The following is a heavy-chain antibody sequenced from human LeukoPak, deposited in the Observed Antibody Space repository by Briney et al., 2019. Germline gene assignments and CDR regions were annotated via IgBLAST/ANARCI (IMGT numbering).Heavy chain of an antibody. CDR3: ARDRGYSYGYFDY. Sequence: SETLTLTCTVSGGSISSCSYYWGRVRQPPGKGLVWIVSICYSRSTYYNPSLKSRVTISVDTSKNQFSLKLSCVTAADTAVYYCARDRGYSYGYFDYGGQGTLVTVSP. D-gene: IGHD5-18*01. CDR1: GGSISSCSYY. CDR2: ICYSRST. V-gene: IGHV4-39*07. J-gene: IGHJ4*02.